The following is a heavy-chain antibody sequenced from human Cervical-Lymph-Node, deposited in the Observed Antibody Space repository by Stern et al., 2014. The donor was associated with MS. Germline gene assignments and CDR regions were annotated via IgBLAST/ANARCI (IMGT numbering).Heavy chain of an antibody. Sequence: QVQLVESGAEVKKPGSSVKVSCKASGGTFNNHVISWVRQAPGQGLEWMGGIVPLFGTPDYARKFQGRVTSTADKSTSTVHMVLSSLNREDTGIYYCANRDMGYTYGRHDYWGQGTLVTVSS. J-gene: IGHJ4*02. V-gene: IGHV1-69*06. CDR2: IVPLFGTP. CDR1: GGTFNNHV. CDR3: ANRDMGYTYGRHDY. D-gene: IGHD5-12*01.